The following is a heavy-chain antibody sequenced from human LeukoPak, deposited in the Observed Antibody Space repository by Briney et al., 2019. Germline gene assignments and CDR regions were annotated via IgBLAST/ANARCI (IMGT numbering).Heavy chain of an antibody. J-gene: IGHJ6*02. V-gene: IGHV3-30*18. CDR2: ISYDALNT. CDR1: GFAFSNYG. Sequence: GGSLRLSCAASGFAFSNYGMHWVRQAPGKGLEWVAFISYDALNTYYRDSLKARFNISRDNSKKILYLQVNSLRGDDTGVYYCVKDQGSAVADPYHFALDVWGQGTTVIVSS. D-gene: IGHD6-19*01. CDR3: VKDQGSAVADPYHFALDV.